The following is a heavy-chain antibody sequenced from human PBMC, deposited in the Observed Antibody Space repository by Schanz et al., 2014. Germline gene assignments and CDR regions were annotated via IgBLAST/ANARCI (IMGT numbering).Heavy chain of an antibody. Sequence: VQLLESGGGLVQPGGSLRLSCAASGFSVGNKYMNWVRQAPGKGLEWVALVSSDGNNDYYTDSVKGRFTISRDNSKNTLYLQMNSLRAEDTAVYYCARGGPAYYFDDWGQGTLVTVSS. CDR2: VSSDGNND. J-gene: IGHJ4*02. V-gene: IGHV3-30*03. CDR1: GFSVGNKY. CDR3: ARGGPAYYFDD.